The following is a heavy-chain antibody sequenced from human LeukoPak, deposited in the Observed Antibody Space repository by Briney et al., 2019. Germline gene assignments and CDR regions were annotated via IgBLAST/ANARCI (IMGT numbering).Heavy chain of an antibody. J-gene: IGHJ4*02. CDR1: GGSISSGGYY. CDR2: IYHSGST. V-gene: IGHV4-30-2*01. D-gene: IGHD4-23*01. CDR3: ARDGGQPIGY. Sequence: SQTLSLTCTVSGGSISSGGYYWSWIRQPPGKGLEWIGYIYHSGSTYYNPSLKSRVTISVDRSKNQFSLKLSSVTAADTAVYYCARDGGQPIGYWGQGTLVTVSS.